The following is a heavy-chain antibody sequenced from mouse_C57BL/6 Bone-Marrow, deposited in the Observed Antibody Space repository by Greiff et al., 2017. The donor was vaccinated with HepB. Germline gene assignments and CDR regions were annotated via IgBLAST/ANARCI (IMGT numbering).Heavy chain of an antibody. J-gene: IGHJ1*03. CDR1: GYTFTSYW. CDR3: AIYYSNFYWYFDV. CDR2: IDPSDSYT. D-gene: IGHD2-5*01. Sequence: VQLQQPGAELVRPGTSVKLSCKASGYTFTSYWMHWVKQRPGQGLEWIGVIDPSDSYTNYNQKFKGKATLTVDTSSSTAYMQLSSLTSEDSAVYYCAIYYSNFYWYFDVWGTGTTVTVSS. V-gene: IGHV1-59*01.